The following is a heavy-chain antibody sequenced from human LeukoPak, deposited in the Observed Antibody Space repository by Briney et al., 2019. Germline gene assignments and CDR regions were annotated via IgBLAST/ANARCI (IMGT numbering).Heavy chain of an antibody. D-gene: IGHD4-17*01. Sequence: PSQTLSLTCTVSGGSISSGDYYWSWLRQPPGKGLEWIGYIYYSGSTYYNPSLKSRVTISVDTSKNQFSLKLSSVTAADTAVYYCARESGDYVWFDPWGQGTLVTVSS. CDR1: GGSISSGDYY. CDR3: ARESGDYVWFDP. V-gene: IGHV4-30-4*01. J-gene: IGHJ5*02. CDR2: IYYSGST.